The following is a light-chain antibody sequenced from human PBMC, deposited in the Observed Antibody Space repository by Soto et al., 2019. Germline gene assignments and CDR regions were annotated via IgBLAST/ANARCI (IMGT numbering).Light chain of an antibody. Sequence: DIPMTQSPSTLSASVGDRVTITCRASQSISSWLAWYQQKPGKAPKLLIYDASSLESGVPSRFSGSGSGTEFTLTFSSLQPDDFATYYCQHYNSYSATFGQGTKVEIK. J-gene: IGKJ1*01. CDR1: QSISSW. V-gene: IGKV1-5*01. CDR2: DAS. CDR3: QHYNSYSAT.